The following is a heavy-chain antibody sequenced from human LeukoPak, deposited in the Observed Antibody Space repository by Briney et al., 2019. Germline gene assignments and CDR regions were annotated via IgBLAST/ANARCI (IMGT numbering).Heavy chain of an antibody. CDR2: IYYSKNT. V-gene: IGHV4-39*01. CDR3: VSPRGFSYGYFDY. Sequence: SEILSLTCTVSGGSISSSSAYWGWIRQPPGKGLEWIGSIYYSKNTYYNPSLKSRVTISADTSKNQFSLTLGSVSATDTAVYYCVSPRGFSYGYFDYWGQGTLVTVSS. J-gene: IGHJ4*02. CDR1: GGSISSSSAY. D-gene: IGHD5-18*01.